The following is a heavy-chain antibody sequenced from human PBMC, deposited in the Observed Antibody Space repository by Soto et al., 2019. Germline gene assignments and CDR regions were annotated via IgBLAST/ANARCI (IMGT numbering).Heavy chain of an antibody. J-gene: IGHJ4*02. CDR3: ARHAYRNCFDY. CDR1: GGSISTNSNY. CDR2: IYYGGST. Sequence: QPQLQESGPGLVKPSETLSLTCTVSGGSISTNSNYWGWIRQPPGKGLEWIGSIYYGGSTYYNPSLKSRVTISVDTSKNQFSLKLSSVTAADTAIYYCARHAYRNCFDYWGQGTLVTVSS. D-gene: IGHD3-16*01. V-gene: IGHV4-39*01.